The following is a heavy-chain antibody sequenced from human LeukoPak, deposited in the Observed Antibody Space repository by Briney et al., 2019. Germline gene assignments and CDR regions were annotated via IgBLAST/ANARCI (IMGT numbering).Heavy chain of an antibody. J-gene: IGHJ6*03. CDR1: GGSFSDYY. CDR2: INHSGST. V-gene: IGHV4-34*01. D-gene: IGHD5-18*01. CDR3: ARVGYSYGDPGYYYYYMNV. Sequence: PSETLSLTCAVYGGSFSDYYWSWIRQPPGKGLEWIGEINHSGSTNYNPSLKSRVTISVDTSKNQFSLKLSSVTAADAAVYYCARVGYSYGDPGYYYYYMNVWGKGTTVTISS.